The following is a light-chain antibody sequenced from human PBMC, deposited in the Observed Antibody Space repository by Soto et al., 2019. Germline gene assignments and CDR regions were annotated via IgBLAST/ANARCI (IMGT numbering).Light chain of an antibody. CDR3: QQFDNLPLT. CDR2: DAS. J-gene: IGKJ4*01. V-gene: IGKV1-33*01. Sequence: DIQMTQSPSSLSASVRDRVTITCRATHNTRGYLNWYQQKPGKAPKLLIYDASNLETGVPSRFSGSGSGTDFSFTISSLQPEDIATYYCQQFDNLPLTFGGGTKVDIK. CDR1: HNTRGY.